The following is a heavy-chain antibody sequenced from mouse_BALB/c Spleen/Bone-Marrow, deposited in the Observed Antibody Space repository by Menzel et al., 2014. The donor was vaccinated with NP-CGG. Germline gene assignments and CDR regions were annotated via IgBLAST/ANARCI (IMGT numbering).Heavy chain of an antibody. J-gene: IGHJ1*01. V-gene: IGHV1-39*01. CDR1: GYSFTAYN. CDR3: TRDDSPYWYFDV. D-gene: IGHD2-4*01. Sequence: VQLQQSGPELEKPGASVKISCKVSGYSFTAYNMNWVKQSNGKSLEWIGSIDPYYGGISYNQKFKGKATLTVDKSSSTAYMQLKNLTSEDSAVYYCTRDDSPYWYFDVWGAGTAVTVSS. CDR2: IDPYYGGI.